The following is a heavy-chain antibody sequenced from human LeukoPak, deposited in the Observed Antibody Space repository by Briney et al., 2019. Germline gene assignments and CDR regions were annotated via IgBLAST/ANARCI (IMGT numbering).Heavy chain of an antibody. J-gene: IGHJ4*02. V-gene: IGHV4-59*01. CDR1: GGSISSYY. Sequence: PSETLSLTCTVSGGSISSYYWSWIRQPPGKGLGWIGYISYSGSTNYNPSLKSRVTISVDTSKDRFSLRLSSVAAADTAVYYCARGGPSLGVDYWGQGTLVTVSS. CDR3: ARGGPSLGVDY. CDR2: ISYSGST. D-gene: IGHD5/OR15-5a*01.